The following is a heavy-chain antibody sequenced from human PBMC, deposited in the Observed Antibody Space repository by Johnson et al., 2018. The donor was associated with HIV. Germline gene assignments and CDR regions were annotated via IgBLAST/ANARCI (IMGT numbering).Heavy chain of an antibody. J-gene: IGHJ3*02. CDR2: IGTAGDT. Sequence: LSCAASGFTFSSYDMHWVRQATGKGLEWVSAIGTAGDTYYPGSVKGRFTISRDNAKNSLYLQMNSLRDEDTAVYYCAVWELGLGIDFDIWGQGTMVTVSS. V-gene: IGHV3-13*01. D-gene: IGHD1-26*01. CDR1: GFTFSSYD. CDR3: AVWELGLGIDFDI.